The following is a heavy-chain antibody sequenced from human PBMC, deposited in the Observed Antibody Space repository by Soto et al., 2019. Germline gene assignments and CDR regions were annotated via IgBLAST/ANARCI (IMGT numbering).Heavy chain of an antibody. J-gene: IGHJ4*02. V-gene: IGHV5-10-1*01. CDR1: GYSFTSYW. Sequence: LKISCQGSGYSFTSYWISWVRQMPGKGLEWMGRIDPSDSYTNYSPSFQGHVTISADKSISTAYLQWSSLKASDTAMYYCARPPYDSSGYYRYWGQGTLVTVSS. D-gene: IGHD3-22*01. CDR2: IDPSDSYT. CDR3: ARPPYDSSGYYRY.